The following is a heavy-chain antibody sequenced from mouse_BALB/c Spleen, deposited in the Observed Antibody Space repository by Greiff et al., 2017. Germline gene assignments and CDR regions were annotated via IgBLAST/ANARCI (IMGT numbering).Heavy chain of an antibody. CDR3: ARRVYYGSSLDY. J-gene: IGHJ2*01. CDR1: GYAFSSSW. V-gene: IGHV1-82*01. CDR2: IYPGDGDT. D-gene: IGHD1-1*01. Sequence: QVQLKESGPELVKPGASVKISCKASGYAFSSSWMNWVKQRPGQGLEWIGRIYPGDGDTNYNGKFKGKATLTADKSSSTAYMQLSSLTSVDSAVYFCARRVYYGSSLDYWGQGTTLTVSS.